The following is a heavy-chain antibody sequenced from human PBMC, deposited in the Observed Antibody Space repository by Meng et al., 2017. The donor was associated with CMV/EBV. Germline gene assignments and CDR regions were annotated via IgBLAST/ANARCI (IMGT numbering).Heavy chain of an antibody. CDR2: IYYSVST. J-gene: IGHJ5*02. V-gene: IGHV4-39*01. CDR1: GGSISSSSYY. Sequence: SETLSLTCTVPGGSISSSSYYWGWIRQPPGKGLEWIGSIYYSVSTYYNPSLKSRVTISVDTSKNQFSLKLSSVTAADTAVYYCARHSSMRLSCWFDPWGQGTLVTVSS. CDR3: ARHSSMRLSCWFDP. D-gene: IGHD3-16*02.